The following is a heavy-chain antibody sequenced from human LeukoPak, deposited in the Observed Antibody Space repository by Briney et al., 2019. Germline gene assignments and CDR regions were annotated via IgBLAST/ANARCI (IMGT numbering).Heavy chain of an antibody. CDR1: GYSISSGYY. CDR3: ARGLRDTSGFYLSFIDY. Sequence: SETLSLTCAVSGYSISSGYYWGWIRQPPGKGLEWIGSIYHSGSTYYNPSLKSRVTISLDTSKNQFSLKVRSVTAADTAVYYCARGLRDTSGFYLSFIDYWGQGTLVTVSS. V-gene: IGHV4-38-2*01. CDR2: IYHSGST. D-gene: IGHD3-22*01. J-gene: IGHJ4*02.